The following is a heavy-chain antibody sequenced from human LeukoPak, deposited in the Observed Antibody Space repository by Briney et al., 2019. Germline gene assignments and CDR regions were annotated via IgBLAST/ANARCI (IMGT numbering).Heavy chain of an antibody. CDR3: ARDGGHYHSENHYDVNY. J-gene: IGHJ4*02. CDR1: GFRFSDYY. V-gene: IGHV3-11*01. CDR2: ISGSGDNI. D-gene: IGHD3-16*01. Sequence: PGGSLRLSCAASGFRFSDYYMSWIRQAPGKGLEWFSYISGSGDNIYYAGPVQGRFTISRDNSKNSLFLQLSSLTPEDTAVYYCARDGGHYHSENHYDVNYWGQGTLVTVSS.